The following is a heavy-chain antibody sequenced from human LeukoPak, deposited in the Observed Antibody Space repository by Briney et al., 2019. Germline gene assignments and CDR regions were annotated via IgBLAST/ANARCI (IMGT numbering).Heavy chain of an antibody. CDR3: ARGYYDILTGYWYYYMDV. CDR1: GGSISSYY. J-gene: IGHJ6*03. D-gene: IGHD3-9*01. CDR2: IYYSGST. Sequence: SETLSLTCTVSGGSISSYYWSWIRQPPGKGLEWIGYIYYSGSTNYNPSLKSRVTISVDTSKNQFSLKLSSVTAADTAVYYCARGYYDILTGYWYYYMDVWGKGTTVTVSS. V-gene: IGHV4-59*01.